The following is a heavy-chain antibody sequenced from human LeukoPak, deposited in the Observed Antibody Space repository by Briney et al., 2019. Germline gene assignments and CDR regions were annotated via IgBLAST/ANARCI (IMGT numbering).Heavy chain of an antibody. CDR2: ISSNGGST. Sequence: GGSLRLSCAASGFTFSSYAMHWVRQAPGKGLEYVSAISSNGGSTYYANSVKGRFTISRDNSKNTLYLQMGSLRAEDMAVYYCARDIGNIVGATPSGYYYYMDIWGKGTTVTVSS. J-gene: IGHJ6*03. D-gene: IGHD1-26*01. V-gene: IGHV3-64*01. CDR1: GFTFSSYA. CDR3: ARDIGNIVGATPSGYYYYMDI.